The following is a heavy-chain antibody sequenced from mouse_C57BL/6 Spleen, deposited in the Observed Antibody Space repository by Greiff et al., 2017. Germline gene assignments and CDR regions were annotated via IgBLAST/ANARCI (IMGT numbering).Heavy chain of an antibody. D-gene: IGHD3-3*01. J-gene: IGHJ2*01. CDR1: VFTFSDYG. V-gene: IGHV5-17*01. CDR3: ARERDVRYYFDY. CDR2: ISSGSSTI. Sequence: EVKLVESGGGLVKPGGSLKLSCAASVFTFSDYGMHWVRQAPEKGLEWVAYISSGSSTIYYADTVKGRFTISRDNAKNTLFLQMTSLRSEDTAMYYCARERDVRYYFDYWGQGTTLTVSS.